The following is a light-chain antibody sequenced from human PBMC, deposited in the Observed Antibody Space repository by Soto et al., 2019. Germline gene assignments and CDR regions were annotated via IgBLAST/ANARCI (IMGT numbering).Light chain of an antibody. V-gene: IGKV3-20*01. Sequence: EILLTQSPGTLSLSPGERATLSCRASQSVSNNYLAWYQQKPGQAPRLLIYGASNRATGIPDSFSGSGSGTDFPLTISRLAPEDFAVYYCQQYGSPGTFGQGTKVDIK. CDR3: QQYGSPGT. CDR2: GAS. J-gene: IGKJ1*01. CDR1: QSVSNNY.